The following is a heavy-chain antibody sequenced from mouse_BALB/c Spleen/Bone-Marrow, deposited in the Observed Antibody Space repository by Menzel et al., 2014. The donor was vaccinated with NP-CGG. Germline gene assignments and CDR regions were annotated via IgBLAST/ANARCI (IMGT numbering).Heavy chain of an antibody. J-gene: IGHJ2*01. CDR3: AIYNYYFDY. Sequence: VQGVESGAELARPGASVKLSCKASGYTFTSYWMQWVKQRPGQGLEWIGAIYPGDGGTKYTQKFKGKTTLTANKSSITPYMQLSNLASEDSAVYYCAIYNYYFDYWGQGTTLTVSS. V-gene: IGHV1-87*01. CDR1: GYTFTSYW. CDR2: IYPGDGGT. D-gene: IGHD4-1*02.